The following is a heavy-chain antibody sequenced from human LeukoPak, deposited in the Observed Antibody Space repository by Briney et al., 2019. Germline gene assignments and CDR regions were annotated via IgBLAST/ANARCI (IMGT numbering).Heavy chain of an antibody. Sequence: SSETLSLTCTVSGGSISSHYWSWIRQPPGKGLEWIGYIYYSGSTNYNPSLKSRVTISVDTSKNQFSLKLSSVTAADTAVYYCARDLLGDGYNLEYHFDYWGQGTLVTVSS. CDR3: ARDLLGDGYNLEYHFDY. V-gene: IGHV4-59*11. CDR1: GGSISSHY. CDR2: IYYSGST. D-gene: IGHD5-24*01. J-gene: IGHJ4*02.